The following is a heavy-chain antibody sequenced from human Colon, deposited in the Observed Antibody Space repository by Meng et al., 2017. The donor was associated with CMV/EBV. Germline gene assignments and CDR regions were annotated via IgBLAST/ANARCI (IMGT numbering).Heavy chain of an antibody. Sequence: ASGYTFTGYSIPWVRQAPGQGLEWMGRVDPTNGGTHYAQTFQGRVTMTTDTSISTAYMELRRLRSDDTAMYYCTRSYYYDRNGYFYYWGQGTLVTVSS. CDR2: VDPTNGGT. D-gene: IGHD3-22*01. V-gene: IGHV1-2*06. J-gene: IGHJ4*02. CDR3: TRSYYYDRNGYFYY. CDR1: GYTFTGYS.